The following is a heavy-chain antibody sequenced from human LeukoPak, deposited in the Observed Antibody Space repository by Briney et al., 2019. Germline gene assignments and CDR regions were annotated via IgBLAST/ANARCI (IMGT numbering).Heavy chain of an antibody. J-gene: IGHJ4*02. V-gene: IGHV3-30*02. CDR1: AFTFSGDG. D-gene: IGHD1-20*01. CDR3: AKGLSGNSFYFHY. Sequence: PGGSLRLSCAASAFTFSGDGLHWVRQAAGKGREWVAKMNNEGSSASYGDSVRGRFTVSRDNSENTLSLKMTSLRAEDTAVYYCAKGLSGNSFYFHYWGQGTLVTVSS. CDR2: MNNEGSSA.